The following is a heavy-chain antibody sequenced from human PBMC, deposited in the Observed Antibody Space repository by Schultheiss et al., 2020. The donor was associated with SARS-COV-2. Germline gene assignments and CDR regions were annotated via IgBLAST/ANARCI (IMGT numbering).Heavy chain of an antibody. CDR3: AREARGSSSSEFDP. Sequence: SETLSLTCTVSGASIGSFYLSWIRQSPGKGLEWIGRIYTSGSTYYNPSLKSRVTISVDTSKNQFSLKLSSVTAADTAVYYCAREARGSSSSEFDPWGQGTLVTVSS. D-gene: IGHD6-6*01. CDR2: IYTSGST. CDR1: GASIGSFY. J-gene: IGHJ5*02. V-gene: IGHV4-4*07.